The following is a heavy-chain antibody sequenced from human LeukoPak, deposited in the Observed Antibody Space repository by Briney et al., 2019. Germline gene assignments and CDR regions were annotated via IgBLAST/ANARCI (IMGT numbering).Heavy chain of an antibody. Sequence: PPETLSLTCSVSGGSISSSSYSWGWIRQPPGKGLEWIGYMYYSGSTYYNPSLKSRVTISVDTSKNQFSLKLSSVTAADTAIYYCATGGPLAPGHDTFDIRGQGTLVTVSS. J-gene: IGHJ3*02. D-gene: IGHD6-13*01. CDR3: ATGGPLAPGHDTFDI. CDR1: GGSISSSSYS. V-gene: IGHV4-39*01. CDR2: MYYSGST.